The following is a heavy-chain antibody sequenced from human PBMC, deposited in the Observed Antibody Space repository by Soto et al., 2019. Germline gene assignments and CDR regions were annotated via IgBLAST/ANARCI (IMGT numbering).Heavy chain of an antibody. J-gene: IGHJ4*01. CDR3: AKGLYYYDSSGYRLFDY. CDR2: VSVSGGTT. CDR1: GLMFNNYA. V-gene: IGHV3-23*01. Sequence: GWPLGASCGASGLMFNNYAMSWVGEPRGKGLEWVSTVSVSGGTTYYADSLKGRFTISRDNSKKTVYLQMNRLRADDTAIYYCAKGLYYYDSSGYRLFDYWGHGTLVTVSS. D-gene: IGHD3-22*01.